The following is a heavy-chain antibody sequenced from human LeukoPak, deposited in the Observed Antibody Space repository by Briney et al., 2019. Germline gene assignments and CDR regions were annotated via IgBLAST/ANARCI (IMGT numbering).Heavy chain of an antibody. D-gene: IGHD3-22*01. CDR1: GGSISSYY. CDR2: IYYSGST. V-gene: IGHV4-59*01. J-gene: IGHJ3*02. CDR3: ARGPRVDTMIPRAFDI. Sequence: PSETLSLTCTVSGGSISSYYWSWIRQPPGKGLEWIGYIYYSGSTNYNPSLKSRVTISVDTSKNQFSLKLSSVTAADTAVYYCARGPRVDTMIPRAFDIWGQGTMVTVSS.